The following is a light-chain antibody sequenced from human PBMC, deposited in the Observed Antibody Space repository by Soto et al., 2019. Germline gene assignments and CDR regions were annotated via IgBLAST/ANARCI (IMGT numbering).Light chain of an antibody. CDR2: EVS. CDR3: SSYTRSSPYV. J-gene: IGLJ1*01. Sequence: QSALTQPASVSGSPGQSITISCTGTSSDVGGYNYVSWYQQHPGKAPKLMIYEVSNRPSGVSNRFSGSKSGNTASLTISGLQAEDEADYSCSSYTRSSPYVFGTGTKLTVL. CDR1: SSDVGGYNY. V-gene: IGLV2-14*01.